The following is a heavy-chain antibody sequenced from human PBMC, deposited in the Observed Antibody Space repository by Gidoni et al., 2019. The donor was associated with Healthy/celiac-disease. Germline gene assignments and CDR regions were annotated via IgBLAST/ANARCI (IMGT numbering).Heavy chain of an antibody. J-gene: IGHJ3*02. D-gene: IGHD2-15*01. CDR2: IIPIFGTA. V-gene: IGHV1-69*01. CDR3: ARTGYCSGGSCYSSAFDI. CDR1: GCTFSSYA. Sequence: QVQLVQSGAEVKKPGSSVKVSCKASGCTFSSYAISWVRQAPGQGLEWMGGIIPIFGTANYAQKFQGRVTITADESTSTAYMELSSLRSEDTAVYYCARTGYCSGGSCYSSAFDIWGQGTMVTVSS.